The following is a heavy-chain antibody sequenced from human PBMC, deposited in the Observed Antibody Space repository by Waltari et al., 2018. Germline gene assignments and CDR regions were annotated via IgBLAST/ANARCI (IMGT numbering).Heavy chain of an antibody. CDR3: AKNSMSSSSSSFDY. J-gene: IGHJ4*02. CDR1: GFTFSSYS. Sequence: EVQLVESGGGLVKPGGSLRLSCAASGFTFSSYSMNWVRQAPGKGLEWVSSISSSSSYIYYADSVKGRFTISRDNAKNSLYLQMNSLRAEDTAVYYYAKNSMSSSSSSFDYWGQGTLVTVSS. V-gene: IGHV3-21*04. D-gene: IGHD6-6*01. CDR2: ISSSSSYI.